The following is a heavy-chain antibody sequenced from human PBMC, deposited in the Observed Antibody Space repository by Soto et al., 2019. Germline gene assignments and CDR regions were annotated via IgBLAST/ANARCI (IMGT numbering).Heavy chain of an antibody. D-gene: IGHD3-10*01. J-gene: IGHJ6*02. CDR1: GGSISSGGYY. Sequence: SETLSLTCTVSGGSISSGGYYWSWIRQHPGKGLEWIGYIYYSGSTYYNPSLKSRVTISVDTSKNQFSLKLSSVTAADTAVYYCARDHRTMVRGGKYYYYGMDVWGQGTTVTVSS. CDR2: IYYSGST. CDR3: ARDHRTMVRGGKYYYYGMDV. V-gene: IGHV4-31*03.